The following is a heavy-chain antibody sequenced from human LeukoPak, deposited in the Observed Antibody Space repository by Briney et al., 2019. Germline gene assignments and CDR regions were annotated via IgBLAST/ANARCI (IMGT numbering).Heavy chain of an antibody. D-gene: IGHD5-24*01. CDR2: ISGDGGRV. J-gene: IGHJ3*02. Sequence: GGSLRLSCAASGFTFDNYAMHWVRQGPGKGLEWVSLISGDGGRVYYADSMKGRFTISRDNSKNSLYLQMNSLRTEDTALYYCAKGAGYNNGDASDIWDLGTMVTVSS. CDR3: AKGAGYNNGDASDI. CDR1: GFTFDNYA. V-gene: IGHV3-43*02.